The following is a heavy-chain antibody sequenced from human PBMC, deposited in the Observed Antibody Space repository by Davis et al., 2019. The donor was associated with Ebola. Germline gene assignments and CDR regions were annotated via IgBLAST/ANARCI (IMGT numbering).Heavy chain of an antibody. Sequence: MPSETLSLTCSVSGGFLINYWWSWIRQPPGKGLELIGYIYYSGSPNYNPSLKSRVTMSLDTSKNQFSLILTSLTAADTAVYYCATGGGYDPLAPFDYWGQGTLVTVSS. CDR3: ATGGGYDPLAPFDY. CDR1: GGFLINYW. J-gene: IGHJ4*02. D-gene: IGHD5-12*01. V-gene: IGHV4-59*01. CDR2: IYYSGSP.